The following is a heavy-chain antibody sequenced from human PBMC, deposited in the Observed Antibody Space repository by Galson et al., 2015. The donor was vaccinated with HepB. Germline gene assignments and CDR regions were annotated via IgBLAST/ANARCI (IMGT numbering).Heavy chain of an antibody. CDR1: W. CDR3: ANDRVINFWAGYNPNNGMDV. D-gene: IGHD3/OR15-3a*01. J-gene: IGHJ6*02. Sequence: WKRWVRQAPGKGLEWVANIDQDGSEKHYVDAVEGRFTISRDTIYLQMHSLIVDHTAVYYCANDRVINFWAGYNPNNGMDVGGQGTTVTVSS. V-gene: IGHV3-7*03. CDR2: IDQDGSEK.